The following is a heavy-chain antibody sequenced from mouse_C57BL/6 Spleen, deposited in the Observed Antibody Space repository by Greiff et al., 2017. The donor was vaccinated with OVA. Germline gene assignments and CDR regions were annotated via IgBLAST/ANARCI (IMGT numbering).Heavy chain of an antibody. CDR2: IPPNSGST. CDR3: ARAQGLYDYDDCYFDY. V-gene: IGHV1-64*01. D-gene: IGHD2-4*01. J-gene: IGHJ2*01. CDR1: GYTFTSYW. Sequence: QVQLQQPGAELVKPGASVKLSCKASGYTFTSYWMHWVKQRPGQGLEWIGMIPPNSGSTNYNEKFKSKATLTVDKSSSTAYMQLSSLTSEDSAVYYCARAQGLYDYDDCYFDYWGQGTTLTVSS.